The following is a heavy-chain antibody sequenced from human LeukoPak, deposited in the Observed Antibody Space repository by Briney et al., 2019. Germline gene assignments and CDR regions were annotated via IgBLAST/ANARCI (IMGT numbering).Heavy chain of an antibody. J-gene: IGHJ4*02. CDR1: GGSFSGYY. V-gene: IGHV4-34*01. CDR3: ARGSRYYGSGSKRDFDY. Sequence: SETLSLTCAVYGGSFSGYYWSWIRQPPGKGLGWIGEINHSGSTNYNPSLKSRVTMSVDTSKNQFSLKLSSVTAADTAVYYCARGSRYYGSGSKRDFDYWGQGTLVTVSS. D-gene: IGHD3-10*01. CDR2: INHSGST.